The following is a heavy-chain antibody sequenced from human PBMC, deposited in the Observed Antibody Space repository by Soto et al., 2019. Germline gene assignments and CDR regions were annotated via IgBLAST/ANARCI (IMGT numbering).Heavy chain of an antibody. Sequence: EVQLLESGGGLVQPGGSLRLSCAASGFTVSSNYMSWVRQAPGKGLEWVSVIYSGGSTYYADSVKGRFTISRDNSKNTLYLQMNSLRAEDTAVYYCARDRRTEALYGMDVWGQGTTVTVSS. CDR2: IYSGGST. J-gene: IGHJ6*02. V-gene: IGHV3-66*01. CDR1: GFTVSSNY. CDR3: ARDRRTEALYGMDV.